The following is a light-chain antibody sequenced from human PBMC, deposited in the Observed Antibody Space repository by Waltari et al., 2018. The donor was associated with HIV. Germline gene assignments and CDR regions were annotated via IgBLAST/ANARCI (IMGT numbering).Light chain of an antibody. CDR3: QTWGPGIEV. Sequence: LVVTQSPSASDSLGASVTLTCTLSSGRNSYAIAWHQQQPEKGPRYLMRLNSDGSHTKGAGIPDRFAGSSSGAERYLTISSRQSEDEADYYCQTWGPGIEVFGGGTKLTVL. CDR1: SGRNSYA. J-gene: IGLJ3*02. V-gene: IGLV4-69*02. CDR2: LNSDGSH.